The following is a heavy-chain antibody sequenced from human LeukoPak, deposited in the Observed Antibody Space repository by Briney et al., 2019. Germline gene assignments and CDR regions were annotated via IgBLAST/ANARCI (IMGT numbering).Heavy chain of an antibody. CDR1: GFTFTKYW. D-gene: IGHD2-21*02. CDR2: IKQDGSEK. J-gene: IGHJ4*02. CDR3: AVVTAIDY. V-gene: IGHV3-7*01. Sequence: GGSLRLSCAASGFTFTKYWMAWVRQAPGKGLEWVANIKQDGSEKYYVDSVKGRFTISRDNAKNSLYLQMNSLRAEDTAVYYCAVVTAIDYWGQGTLVTVSS.